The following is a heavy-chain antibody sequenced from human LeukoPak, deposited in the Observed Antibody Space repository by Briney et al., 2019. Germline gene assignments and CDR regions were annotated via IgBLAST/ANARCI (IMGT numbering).Heavy chain of an antibody. CDR3: AKPTHRTYYYYYGMDV. Sequence: PGGSLRLSCAASGFTFSSYAMRWVRQAPGKGLEWVSAISGSGGSTYYADSVKGRFTISRDNSKNTLYLQMNSLRAEDTAVYYCAKPTHRTYYYYYGMDVWGQGTTVTVSS. J-gene: IGHJ6*02. V-gene: IGHV3-23*01. CDR1: GFTFSSYA. CDR2: ISGSGGST.